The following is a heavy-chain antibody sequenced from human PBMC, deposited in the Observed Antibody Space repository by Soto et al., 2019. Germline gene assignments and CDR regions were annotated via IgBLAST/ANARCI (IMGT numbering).Heavy chain of an antibody. Sequence: QVQLVQSGAEVKKPGASVKVSCKASGYTFTSYAMHWVRQAPGQRLEWMGWINAGNGNTKYSQKFQGRVTITRDTSASTAYMELSSLRSEDTAVYYCATKQGYVAAAGTWGQGTLVTVSS. CDR3: ATKQGYVAAAGT. J-gene: IGHJ4*02. D-gene: IGHD6-13*01. CDR2: INAGNGNT. CDR1: GYTFTSYA. V-gene: IGHV1-3*01.